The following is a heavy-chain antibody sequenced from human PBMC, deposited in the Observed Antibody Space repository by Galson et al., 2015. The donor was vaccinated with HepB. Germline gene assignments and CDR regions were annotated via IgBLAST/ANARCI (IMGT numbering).Heavy chain of an antibody. V-gene: IGHV2-70*11. CDR3: ARIRHYGYGMDV. CDR2: IDWDDDK. CDR1: GFSLSTSGMC. Sequence: PALVKPTQALTLTCTFSGFSLSTSGMCVSWIRQPPGKALEWLARIDWDDDKYYSTSLKTRLTISKDTSKNQVVLTMTNMDPVDTATYYCARIRHYGYGMDVWGQGTTVTVSS. J-gene: IGHJ6*02.